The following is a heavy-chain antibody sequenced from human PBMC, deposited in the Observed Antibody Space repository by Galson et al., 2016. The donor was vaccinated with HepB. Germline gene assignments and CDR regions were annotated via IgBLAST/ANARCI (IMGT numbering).Heavy chain of an antibody. Sequence: SVKVSCKASGGTFNNFAISWLRQAPGQGLEWMGGIIPLFGATNYAQKFQGRVTITADKSTTTVYMDLSSLRSEDTALYYCARQYWGGPSDYWGQGTLVTVSS. D-gene: IGHD2/OR15-2a*01. CDR1: GGTFNNFA. V-gene: IGHV1-69*06. J-gene: IGHJ4*02. CDR2: IIPLFGAT. CDR3: ARQYWGGPSDY.